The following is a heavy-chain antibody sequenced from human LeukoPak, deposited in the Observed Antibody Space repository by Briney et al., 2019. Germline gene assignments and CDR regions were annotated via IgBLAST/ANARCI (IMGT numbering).Heavy chain of an antibody. CDR3: ARGPLAVAGTRGAFDI. V-gene: IGHV4-30-4*07. J-gene: IGHJ3*02. CDR2: IYYSGST. D-gene: IGHD6-19*01. CDR1: GGSIYSGAYS. Sequence: SETLSLTCAVSGGSIYSGAYSWSWVRQPPGKGLEWLGYIYYSGSTYYNPSLKSRVTISVDTSKNQFSLKLSSVTAADTAVYYCARGPLAVAGTRGAFDIWGQGTMATVSS.